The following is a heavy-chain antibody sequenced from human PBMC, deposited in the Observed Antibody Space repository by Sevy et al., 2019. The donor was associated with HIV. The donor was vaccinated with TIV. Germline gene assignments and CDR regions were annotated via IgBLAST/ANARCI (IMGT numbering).Heavy chain of an antibody. CDR2: ISYDGSNK. J-gene: IGHJ3*01. Sequence: GGSLRLSCAASGFTFSTYGMHWVRQAPGKGLEWVAVISYDGSNKYYADSVMGRFTLSRDNSKNTVSLQMNSLRPEDTAVYYCVKIDAGTTVVTRRNDAFDLWGQGTMVTVSS. V-gene: IGHV3-30*18. CDR1: GFTFSTYG. D-gene: IGHD4-17*01. CDR3: VKIDAGTTVVTRRNDAFDL.